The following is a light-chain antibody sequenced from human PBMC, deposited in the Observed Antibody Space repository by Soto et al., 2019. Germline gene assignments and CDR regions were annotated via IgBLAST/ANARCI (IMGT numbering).Light chain of an antibody. CDR2: AAS. Sequence: DIQMTQSPSSLSASVGDRVTITCRASQNIGDSLNWYQQKPGKAPKLLIYAASSLQSGVPSRFSGSGSGTDFTLTISSLQPEDFATYYCQQSYSTPTTFGQGTRLEIK. J-gene: IGKJ5*01. CDR3: QQSYSTPTT. CDR1: QNIGDS. V-gene: IGKV1-39*01.